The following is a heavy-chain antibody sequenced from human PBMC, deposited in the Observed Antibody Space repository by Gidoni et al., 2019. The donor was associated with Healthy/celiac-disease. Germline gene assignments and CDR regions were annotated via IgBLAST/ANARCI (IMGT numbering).Heavy chain of an antibody. D-gene: IGHD1-26*01. CDR1: GFTFDDYA. Sequence: EVQLVESGGGLVQPGRSLRLSCAASGFTFDDYAMHWVRQAPGKGLEWVSGISWNSGSIGYADSMKGRFTISRDNAKNSLYLQMNSLRAEDTALYYCAKDAPPGNYFDYWGQGTLVTVSS. CDR3: AKDAPPGNYFDY. V-gene: IGHV3-9*01. J-gene: IGHJ4*02. CDR2: ISWNSGSI.